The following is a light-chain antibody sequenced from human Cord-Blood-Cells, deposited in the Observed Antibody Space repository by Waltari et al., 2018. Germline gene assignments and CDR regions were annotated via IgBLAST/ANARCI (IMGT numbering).Light chain of an antibody. CDR2: KAS. J-gene: IGKJ1*01. CDR1: QRISSW. Sequence: DIQMTQSPSTLSASVGDRVTITCRASQRISSWLAWYQQKAGNDPKLLIYKASSLDSGVPSRFSGSGSATEFTLTISSLPPDDFATYYCQHYNSYSWTFGQGTKVEIK. CDR3: QHYNSYSWT. V-gene: IGKV1-5*03.